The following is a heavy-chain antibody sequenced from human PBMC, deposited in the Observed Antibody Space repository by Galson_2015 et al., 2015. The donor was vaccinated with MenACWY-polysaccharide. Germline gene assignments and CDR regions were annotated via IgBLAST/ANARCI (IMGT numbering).Heavy chain of an antibody. Sequence: SLRLSCAASGFTFSTYGMSWVRQAPGKGLEWVSIIGVSGDETYYADSVKGRFTISRDNSENTLYLQMNSLTAEDTAIYYCAKSYNDDYSPPDGYDVWGQGTMVTVSS. CDR1: GFTFSTYG. D-gene: IGHD3-10*01. V-gene: IGHV3-23*01. CDR2: IGVSGDET. J-gene: IGHJ3*01. CDR3: AKSYNDDYSPPDGYDV.